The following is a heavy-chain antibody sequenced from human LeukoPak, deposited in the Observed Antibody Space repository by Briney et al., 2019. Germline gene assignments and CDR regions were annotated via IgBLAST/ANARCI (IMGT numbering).Heavy chain of an antibody. CDR2: ISSSSSTI. D-gene: IGHD6-19*01. CDR3: ARGAFTAVAGSELDY. CDR1: GFTFSSYS. Sequence: GGSLRLSCAASGFTFSSYSMNWVRQAPGKGLEWVSYISSSSSTIYYADSVKGRFTISRDNAKNSLYLQMNSLRAEDTAVYYCARGAFTAVAGSELDYWGQGTLVTVSS. J-gene: IGHJ4*02. V-gene: IGHV3-48*01.